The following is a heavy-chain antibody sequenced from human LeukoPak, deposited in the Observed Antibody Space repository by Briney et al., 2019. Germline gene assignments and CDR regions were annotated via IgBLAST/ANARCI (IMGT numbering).Heavy chain of an antibody. CDR3: ARERGEQWLATGRVHY. Sequence: GGSLRLSCAASGFTFSSYSMHWVRQAPGKGLEWVSYIWNDGSTKYYADSVKGRFTISRDNAKNSLYLQMNSLRAEDTAVYYCARERGEQWLATGRVHYWGQKPRLTLST. V-gene: IGHV3-33*08. CDR2: IWNDGSTK. CDR1: GFTFSSYS. J-gene: IGHJ4*02. D-gene: IGHD6-19*01.